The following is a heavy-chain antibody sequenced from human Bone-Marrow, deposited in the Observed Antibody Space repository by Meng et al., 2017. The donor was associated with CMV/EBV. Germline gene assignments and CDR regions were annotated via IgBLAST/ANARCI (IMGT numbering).Heavy chain of an antibody. V-gene: IGHV3-74*01. Sequence: GGSLRLSCTASGLTFSSYWMHWVRQAPGKGLVWVSRINSDGSSTSYADSVKGRFTISRDNAKNTLYLQMNSLRAEDTAVYYCAIDPRDIVRRRIDPWGQGTRVTVSS. D-gene: IGHD5-12*01. CDR3: AIDPRDIVRRRIDP. CDR2: INSDGSST. J-gene: IGHJ5*02. CDR1: GLTFSSYW.